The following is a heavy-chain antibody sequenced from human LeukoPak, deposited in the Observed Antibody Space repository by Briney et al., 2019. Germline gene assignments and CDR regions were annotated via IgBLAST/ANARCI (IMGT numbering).Heavy chain of an antibody. CDR1: SFTFSSYV. V-gene: IGHV3-20*04. CDR3: ARDRVGGWPSRSYYYYYYMDV. CDR2: INWNGGST. D-gene: IGHD6-19*01. J-gene: IGHJ6*03. Sequence: GGSLRLSCGASSFTFSSYVMSWVRQAPGKGLEWVSGINWNGGSTGYADSVKGRFTISRDNAKNSLYLQMNSLRAEDTALYYCARDRVGGWPSRSYYYYYYMDVWGKGTTVTVSS.